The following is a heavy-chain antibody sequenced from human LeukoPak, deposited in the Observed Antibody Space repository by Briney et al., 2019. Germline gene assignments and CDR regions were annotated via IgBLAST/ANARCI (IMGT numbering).Heavy chain of an antibody. D-gene: IGHD3-22*01. CDR3: TMTRKMDY. V-gene: IGHV3-30*04. Sequence: GRSLRLSCAASGFTLSSYAMHWVRQAPGKGLEWVAVISYDGSNKYYADSVKGRFTISRDNSKNTLYLQMNSLRAEDTAVYYCTMTRKMDYWGQGTLVTVSS. CDR1: GFTLSSYA. J-gene: IGHJ4*02. CDR2: ISYDGSNK.